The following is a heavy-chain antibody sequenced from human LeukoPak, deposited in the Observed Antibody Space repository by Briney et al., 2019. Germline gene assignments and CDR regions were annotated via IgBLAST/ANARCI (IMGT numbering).Heavy chain of an antibody. V-gene: IGHV3-43*02. Sequence: GGSLRLSCAASGFTFNNYAMHWVRQGPGKGLEWVSLISGDGGRKYYADSMKGRFTISRDNSKNSLYLQMNSLRTEDTALYYCAKGAGYNNGDASDIWGLGTMVTVSS. CDR2: ISGDGGRK. CDR3: AKGAGYNNGDASDI. J-gene: IGHJ3*02. D-gene: IGHD5-24*01. CDR1: GFTFNNYA.